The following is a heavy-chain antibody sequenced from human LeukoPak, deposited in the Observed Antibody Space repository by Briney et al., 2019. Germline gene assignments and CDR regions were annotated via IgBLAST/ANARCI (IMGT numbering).Heavy chain of an antibody. CDR1: GFTFSSYS. CDR3: ARYYGSGSYADY. V-gene: IGHV4-4*09. D-gene: IGHD3-10*01. J-gene: IGHJ4*02. CDR2: IYSSGRT. Sequence: GSLRLSCAASGFTFSSYSMNWVRQAPGKGLEWIGYIYSSGRTYYNPSLKSRLTISVDTSKNQFSLNLSSVTAADTAVYYCARYYGSGSYADYWGQGTLVTVSS.